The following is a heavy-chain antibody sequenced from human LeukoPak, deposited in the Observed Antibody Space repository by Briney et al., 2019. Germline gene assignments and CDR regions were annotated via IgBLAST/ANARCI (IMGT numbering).Heavy chain of an antibody. CDR1: GYTLTELS. J-gene: IGHJ4*02. V-gene: IGHV1-24*01. CDR2: FDPEDGET. CDR3: ATEVRFLEWFPLDY. Sequence: GASVKVSCKASGYTLTELSMHWVRQAPGKGLEWMGGFDPEDGETIYAQKFQGRVTMTEDTSTDTAYMELSSLRSEDTAVYYCATEVRFLEWFPLDYWGQGTLVTVSS. D-gene: IGHD3-3*01.